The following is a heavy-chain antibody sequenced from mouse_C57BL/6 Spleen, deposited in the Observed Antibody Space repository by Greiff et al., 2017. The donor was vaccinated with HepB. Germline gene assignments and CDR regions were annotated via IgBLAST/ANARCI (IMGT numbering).Heavy chain of an antibody. CDR2: IYPGSGST. V-gene: IGHV1-55*01. Sequence: VQLQQPGAELVKPGASVEMSCKASGYTFTSYWITWVKQRPGQGLEWIGDIYPGSGSTNYNEKFKSKATLTVDTSSSTAYMQLSSLTSEDSAVYYCAKIPYDGGNYFDYWGQGTTLTVSS. CDR1: GYTFTSYW. D-gene: IGHD2-3*01. J-gene: IGHJ2*01. CDR3: AKIPYDGGNYFDY.